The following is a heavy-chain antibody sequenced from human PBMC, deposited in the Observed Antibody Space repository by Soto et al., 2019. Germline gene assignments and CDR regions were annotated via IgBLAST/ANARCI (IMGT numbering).Heavy chain of an antibody. CDR3: ARDMTMATITEPDY. CDR2: ISYDRSNK. V-gene: IGHV3-30-3*01. J-gene: IGHJ4*02. D-gene: IGHD5-12*01. CDR1: GFTFSSYA. Sequence: GGSLRLSCAASGFTFSSYAMHWVRQAPGKGLEWVAVISYDRSNKYYADSVKGRFTISRDNSKNTLYVQMTSLRAEDTAVYYCARDMTMATITEPDYWGQGTLVTVSS.